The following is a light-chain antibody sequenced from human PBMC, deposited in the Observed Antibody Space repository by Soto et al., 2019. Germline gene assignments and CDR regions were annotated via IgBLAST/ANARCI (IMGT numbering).Light chain of an antibody. J-gene: IGKJ1*01. CDR1: QSVSSTY. V-gene: IGKV3-20*01. Sequence: RRTLSITPGERATLSCRASQSVSSTYLAWYQQRPGQAPRLLIYGASSRATGIPDRFSGSGSGTDFTLTISRLEPEDFAVYYCQQYGSSPRTFGQGTKVDIK. CDR2: GAS. CDR3: QQYGSSPRT.